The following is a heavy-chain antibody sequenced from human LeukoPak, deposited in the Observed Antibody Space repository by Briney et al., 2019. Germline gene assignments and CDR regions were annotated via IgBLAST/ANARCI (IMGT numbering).Heavy chain of an antibody. J-gene: IGHJ4*02. Sequence: ASVKVSCKAFVYGFTSYYIHWVRQAPGQGLEWMGIINPSVGGTTYARKFQGRVTMTRDTSTSTVYMELSSLRSEDTAVYYCARHGSGRYYPPEGRVDYWGQGTLVTVSS. CDR3: ARHGSGRYYPPEGRVDY. CDR2: INPSVGGT. D-gene: IGHD3-10*01. V-gene: IGHV1-46*03. CDR1: VYGFTSYY.